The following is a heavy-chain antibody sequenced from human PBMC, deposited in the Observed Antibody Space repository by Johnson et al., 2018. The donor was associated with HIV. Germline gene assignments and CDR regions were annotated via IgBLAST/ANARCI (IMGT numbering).Heavy chain of an antibody. J-gene: IGHJ3*02. CDR3: TRDLRTRAFDI. D-gene: IGHD1-1*01. CDR1: GFTFSRYS. Sequence: QMQLVESGGGVVQPGRSLRLTCAASGFTFSRYSMHWVRQAPGKGLEWVAVISYDGSNKYYADSVKGRFTISRDNSKNTLFLQMNSLIVGDTAVYFCTRDLRTRAFDIWGQGTMVTVSS. V-gene: IGHV3-30-3*01. CDR2: ISYDGSNK.